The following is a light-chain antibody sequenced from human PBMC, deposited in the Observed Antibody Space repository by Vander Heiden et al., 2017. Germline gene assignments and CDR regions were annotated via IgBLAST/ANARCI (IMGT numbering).Light chain of an antibody. V-gene: IGLV1-44*01. CDR1: DSTTGLNT. CDR2: NNK. CDR3: SAWDKWPHV. Sequence: QSVLTQPPSPSGTPRQRVTTSRSGGDSTTGLNTVNCYHQLPGTSPKLLSYNNKQRPSGGPDRVSGSKTGASASLASIGLQAEDEADYYCSAWDKWPHVFGTGTKVTV. J-gene: IGLJ1*01.